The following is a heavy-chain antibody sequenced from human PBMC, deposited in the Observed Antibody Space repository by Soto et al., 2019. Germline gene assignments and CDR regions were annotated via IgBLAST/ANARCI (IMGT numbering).Heavy chain of an antibody. D-gene: IGHD5-12*01. Sequence: PSETLSLTCTVSDGSISGGRHSWSWIRQPPGKGLEWIGYIYYSGSTNYNPSLKSRVTISVDTSKNQFSLKLSSVTAADTAVYYCARVDGEYSGYDYFGYYYYMDVWGKGTTVTVSS. CDR2: IYYSGST. CDR1: DGSISGGRHS. V-gene: IGHV4-61*01. J-gene: IGHJ6*03. CDR3: ARVDGEYSGYDYFGYYYYMDV.